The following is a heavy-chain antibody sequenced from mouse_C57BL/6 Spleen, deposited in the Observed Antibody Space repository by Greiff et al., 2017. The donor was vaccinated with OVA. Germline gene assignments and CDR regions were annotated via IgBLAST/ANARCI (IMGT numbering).Heavy chain of an antibody. Sequence: QVQLQQPGAELVMPGASVKLSCKASGYTFTSYWMHWVKQRPGQGLEWIGEIDPSDSYTNYNQKFKGKSTLTVDKSSSTAYMQLSSLTSEDSAVYYCATNYYGSQYYFDYWGQGTTLTVSS. CDR2: IDPSDSYT. V-gene: IGHV1-69*01. J-gene: IGHJ2*01. CDR3: ATNYYGSQYYFDY. D-gene: IGHD1-1*01. CDR1: GYTFTSYW.